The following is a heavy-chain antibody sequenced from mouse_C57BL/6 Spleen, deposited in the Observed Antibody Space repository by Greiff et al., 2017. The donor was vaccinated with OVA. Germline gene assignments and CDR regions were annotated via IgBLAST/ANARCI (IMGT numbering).Heavy chain of an antibody. CDR2: INPNNGGT. D-gene: IGHD2-10*02. CDR3: AYGNHEGFDY. Sequence: EVQLQQSGPELVKPGASVKISCKASGYTFTDYYMNWVKQSHGKSLEWIGDINPNNGGTSYNQKFKGKATLTVDKSSSTAYMELRSLTSEDSAVYYCAYGNHEGFDYWGQGTTLTVSS. CDR1: GYTFTDYY. V-gene: IGHV1-26*01. J-gene: IGHJ2*01.